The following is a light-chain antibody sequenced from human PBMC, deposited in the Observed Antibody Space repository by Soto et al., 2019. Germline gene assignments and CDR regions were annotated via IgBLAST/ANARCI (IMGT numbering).Light chain of an antibody. Sequence: EIVLTQSPGTLSLSPGERATLSCRASQSVSSSYLAWYQQTPGQAPRLLIYGSSSRATGIPDRFSGSGAGTDLTLTISRLEPDEFAVYYCEQYGSSPYTFGQGTKLEIK. CDR3: EQYGSSPYT. V-gene: IGKV3-20*01. CDR2: GSS. J-gene: IGKJ2*01. CDR1: QSVSSSY.